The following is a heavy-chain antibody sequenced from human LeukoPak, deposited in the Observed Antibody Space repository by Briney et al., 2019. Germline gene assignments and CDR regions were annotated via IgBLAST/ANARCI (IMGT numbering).Heavy chain of an antibody. V-gene: IGHV3-9*03. CDR1: GFTFDDYA. J-gene: IGHJ3*02. CDR2: ISWNSGSI. Sequence: PGRSLRLSCVASGFTFDDYAMHWVRQAPGKDLEWVSGISWNSGSIGYADSVKGRFTISRDNAKNSLYLQMNSLRAEDMALYYCAKAAGTGLGAFDIWGQGTMVTVSS. CDR3: AKAAGTGLGAFDI. D-gene: IGHD6-13*01.